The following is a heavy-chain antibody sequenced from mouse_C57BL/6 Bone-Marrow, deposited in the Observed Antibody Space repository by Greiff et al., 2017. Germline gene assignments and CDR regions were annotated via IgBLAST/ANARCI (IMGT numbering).Heavy chain of an antibody. D-gene: IGHD1-1*01. J-gene: IGHJ1*03. V-gene: IGHV1-26*01. CDR3: ARSRSSYYYGSSYDWYFDV. Sequence: VQLQQPGPELVKPGASVKISCKASGYTFTDYYMNWVKQSHGKSLEWIGDINPNNGGTSYNQKFKGKATLTVDKSSSTAYMELRSLTSEDSAVYYCARSRSSYYYGSSYDWYFDVWGTGTTVTVSS. CDR2: INPNNGGT. CDR1: GYTFTDYY.